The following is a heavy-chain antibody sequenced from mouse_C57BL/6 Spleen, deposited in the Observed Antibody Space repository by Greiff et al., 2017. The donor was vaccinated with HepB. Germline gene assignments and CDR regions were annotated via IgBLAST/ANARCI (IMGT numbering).Heavy chain of an antibody. V-gene: IGHV5-4*01. Sequence: EVQVVESGGGLVKPGGSLKLSCAASGFTFSSYAMSWVRQTPEKRLEWVATISDGGSYTYYPDNVKGRFTISRDNAKNNLYLQMSHLKSEDTAMYYCARDLGGNYEDYAMDYWGQGTSVTVSS. CDR1: GFTFSSYA. CDR3: ARDLGGNYEDYAMDY. CDR2: ISDGGSYT. J-gene: IGHJ4*01. D-gene: IGHD2-1*01.